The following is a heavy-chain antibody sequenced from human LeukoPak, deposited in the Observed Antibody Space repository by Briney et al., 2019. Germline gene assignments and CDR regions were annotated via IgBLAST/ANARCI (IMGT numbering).Heavy chain of an antibody. CDR3: AKEAGYSSGWFDY. J-gene: IGHJ4*02. D-gene: IGHD6-19*01. V-gene: IGHV3-23*01. CDR1: GFTFSSYS. Sequence: GGSLRLSCAASGFTFSSYSMNWVRQAPGKGLECVSGISGSGGNTYYADSVKGRFTISRDTSKNTLYLHMNSLRAEDTAVYYCAKEAGYSSGWFDYWGQGILVTVSS. CDR2: ISGSGGNT.